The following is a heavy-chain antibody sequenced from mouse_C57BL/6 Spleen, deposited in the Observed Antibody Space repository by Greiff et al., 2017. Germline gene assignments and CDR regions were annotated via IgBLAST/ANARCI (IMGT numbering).Heavy chain of an antibody. CDR3: ARGTSMVKPHYFDY. Sequence: QVQLQQSGAELVKPGASVKISCKASGYAFSSYWMNWVKQRPGKGLEWIGQIYPGDGDTNYNGKFKGKATLTADKSSSTAYMQLRSLTSEDSAVYFCARGTSMVKPHYFDYWGQGTTLTVSS. D-gene: IGHD2-2*01. J-gene: IGHJ2*01. CDR2: IYPGDGDT. CDR1: GYAFSSYW. V-gene: IGHV1-80*01.